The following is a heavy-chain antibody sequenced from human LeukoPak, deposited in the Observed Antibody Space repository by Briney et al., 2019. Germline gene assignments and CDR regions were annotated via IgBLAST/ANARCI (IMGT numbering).Heavy chain of an antibody. D-gene: IGHD4-23*01. CDR3: VAYGGFRAFDI. CDR2: IYYSGST. CDR1: GGSISSYY. V-gene: IGHV4-59*08. Sequence: SSETLSLTCTVSGGSISSYYWSWIRQPPGKGLEWIGYIYYSGSTNYNPSLKSRVTISVDTSKRQFSLKLSSVTAADTAVYYCVAYGGFRAFDIWGQGAMVAVS. J-gene: IGHJ3*02.